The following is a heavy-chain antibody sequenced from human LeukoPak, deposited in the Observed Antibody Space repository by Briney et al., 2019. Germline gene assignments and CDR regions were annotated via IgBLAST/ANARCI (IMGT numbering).Heavy chain of an antibody. D-gene: IGHD3-3*01. Sequence: PGGSLRLSCAVSGFTTNYMSWVRQAPGKGLDWVSVIYSGDTTYYADPVRGRFTISIDISKNTLYLQMNSLRPEDMAVYHCARDLWDATGYWGQGTLVTVSS. CDR1: GFTTNY. J-gene: IGHJ4*02. CDR3: ARDLWDATGY. V-gene: IGHV3-66*02. CDR2: IYSGDTT.